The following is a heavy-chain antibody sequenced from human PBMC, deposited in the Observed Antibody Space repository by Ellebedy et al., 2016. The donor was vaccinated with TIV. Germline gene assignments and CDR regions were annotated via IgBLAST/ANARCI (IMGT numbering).Heavy chain of an antibody. V-gene: IGHV3-7*01. J-gene: IGHJ5*02. CDR1: GFNFRSYW. CDR2: IRQEGDEI. D-gene: IGHD4-17*01. Sequence: GESLKISCAASGFNFRSYWMTWVRQAPGKGLEWVAKIRQEGDEIYYVESVKGRFTISKDNAKNSLFLQMNSLRVEDTAVYYCARRASYGDYAVQVNPWFDPWGQGTLVTVSS. CDR3: ARRASYGDYAVQVNPWFDP.